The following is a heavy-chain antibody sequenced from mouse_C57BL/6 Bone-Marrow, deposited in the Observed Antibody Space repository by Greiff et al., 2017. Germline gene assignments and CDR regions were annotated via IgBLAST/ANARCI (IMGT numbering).Heavy chain of an antibody. CDR1: GYTFTSYW. Sequence: QVQLQQPGAELVKPGASVKLSCKASGYTFTSYWMHWVKQRPGQGLEWIGMIHPNSGSTNYNEKFKSKATLTVAKSSSTSYMQLSSLTSEDSAVYYLARGGRLRHDAMDYWGQGTSVTVSS. D-gene: IGHD2-4*01. CDR3: ARGGRLRHDAMDY. J-gene: IGHJ4*01. CDR2: IHPNSGST. V-gene: IGHV1-64*01.